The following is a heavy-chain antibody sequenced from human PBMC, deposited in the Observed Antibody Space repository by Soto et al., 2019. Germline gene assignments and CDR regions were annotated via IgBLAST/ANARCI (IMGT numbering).Heavy chain of an antibody. CDR3: AKDSSGWQGYLSKILDY. J-gene: IGHJ4*02. D-gene: IGHD6-19*01. CDR2: ISYDGSNK. V-gene: IGHV3-30*18. Sequence: QVQLVESGGGVVQPGRSLRLSCAASGFTFSSYGMHWVRQAPGKGLEWVAVISYDGSNKYYADSVKGRFTISRDNSKNTLYLQMNSLRAEDTAVYYCAKDSSGWQGYLSKILDYWGQGTLVTVSS. CDR1: GFTFSSYG.